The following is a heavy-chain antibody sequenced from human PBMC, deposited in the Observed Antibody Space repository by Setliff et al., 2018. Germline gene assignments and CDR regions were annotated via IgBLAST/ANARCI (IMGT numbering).Heavy chain of an antibody. Sequence: GASVKVSCKASGYTFTGYYMHWVRQAPGQGLEWMGWINPNSGGTNYAQKFQGRVTMTRDTSISTAYMELRSLTSDDTAVYYCARGPVDFVVVPAAAKFDYWGQGTLVTVSS. V-gene: IGHV1-2*02. CDR3: ARGPVDFVVVPAAAKFDY. J-gene: IGHJ4*02. CDR2: INPNSGGT. D-gene: IGHD2-2*01. CDR1: GYTFTGYY.